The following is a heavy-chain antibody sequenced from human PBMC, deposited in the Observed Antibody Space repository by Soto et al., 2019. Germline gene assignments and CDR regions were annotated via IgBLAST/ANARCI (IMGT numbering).Heavy chain of an antibody. CDR1: GGSISSYY. CDR2: IYYSGST. CDR3: ARAVKSVTTYYYDYYMDV. J-gene: IGHJ6*03. Sequence: QVQLQESGPGLVKPSETLSLTCTVSGGSISSYYWSWIRQPPGKGLEWIGYIYYSGSTKYNPSLKSRVTISGDTSKTQCSLKLSSGTAADTAVYYCARAVKSVTTYYYDYYMDVWGKGTTVTVSS. V-gene: IGHV4-59*01. D-gene: IGHD4-17*01.